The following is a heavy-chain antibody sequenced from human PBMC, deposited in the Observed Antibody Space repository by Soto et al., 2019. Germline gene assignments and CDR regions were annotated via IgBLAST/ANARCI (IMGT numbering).Heavy chain of an antibody. CDR2: ISGSGAGT. V-gene: IGHV3-23*01. CDR1: GFTFSTYA. Sequence: PGGSLRLSGTASGFTFSTYALTWVRQAPGKGLEWVSAISGSGAGTYYTDSVKGRFTISRDNSRNTLYLQVNSLRAEDTAVYFCAKPLYDSSGFSSMGNAFDIWGQGTMVPFS. J-gene: IGHJ3*02. D-gene: IGHD3-22*01. CDR3: AKPLYDSSGFSSMGNAFDI.